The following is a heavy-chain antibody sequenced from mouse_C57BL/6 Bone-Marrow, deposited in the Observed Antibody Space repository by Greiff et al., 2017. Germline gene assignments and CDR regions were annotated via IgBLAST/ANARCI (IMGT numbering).Heavy chain of an antibody. J-gene: IGHJ2*01. CDR3: ATYYSNYGGDY. V-gene: IGHV5-4*03. CDR2: ISDGGSYT. Sequence: EVNLVESGGGLVKPGGSLKLSCAASGFTFSSYAMSWVRQTPEKRLEWVATISDGGSYTYYPDNVKGRFTISRDNATNNLYLQMSHLKSEDTAMYYCATYYSNYGGDYWGQGTTLTVSS. D-gene: IGHD2-5*01. CDR1: GFTFSSYA.